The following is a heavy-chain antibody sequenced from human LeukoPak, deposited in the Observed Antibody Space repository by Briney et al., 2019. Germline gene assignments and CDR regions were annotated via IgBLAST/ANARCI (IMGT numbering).Heavy chain of an antibody. Sequence: SETLSLTCAVYGGSFSGYYWSWIRQPPGKGLGWIGEINHSGSTNYNPSLKSRVTISVDTSKNQFSLKLSSVTAADTAVYYCARYARRYYYYYMDVWGKGTTVTVSS. CDR3: ARYARRYYYYYMDV. CDR2: INHSGST. V-gene: IGHV4-34*01. CDR1: GGSFSGYY. J-gene: IGHJ6*03. D-gene: IGHD2-8*01.